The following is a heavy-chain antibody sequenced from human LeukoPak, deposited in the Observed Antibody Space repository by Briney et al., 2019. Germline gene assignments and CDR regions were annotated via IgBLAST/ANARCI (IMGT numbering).Heavy chain of an antibody. D-gene: IGHD3-10*02. J-gene: IGHJ4*02. Sequence: GGSLRLSCAASGFTFRSYAMSWVRQAPGKGLEWVSGVSGSGGGSTDYADSVKGRFTISRDNSKNTVHLQMNSLRVEDTAVYYCAKGNTMYTAYYFDYWGQGTLVTVSS. V-gene: IGHV3-23*01. CDR2: VSGSGGGST. CDR3: AKGNTMYTAYYFDY. CDR1: GFTFRSYA.